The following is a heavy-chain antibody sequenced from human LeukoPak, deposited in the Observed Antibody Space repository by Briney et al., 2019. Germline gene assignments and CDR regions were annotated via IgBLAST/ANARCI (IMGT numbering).Heavy chain of an antibody. D-gene: IGHD5-18*01. CDR1: GGSISSYY. V-gene: IGHV4-59*01. Sequence: PAGTLSLTCTVSGGSISSYYRSWIRQPPGKGLEWIGYIYYSGGTNYNPSLKSRVTISVDTSNNQLLLQQICVTAEDPAVYYCARAIVDTVTDYWGQGTLVTVSS. J-gene: IGHJ4*02. CDR3: ARAIVDTVTDY. CDR2: IYYSGGT.